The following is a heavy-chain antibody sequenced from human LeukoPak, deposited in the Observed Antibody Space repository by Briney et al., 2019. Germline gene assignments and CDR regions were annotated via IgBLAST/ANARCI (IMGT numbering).Heavy chain of an antibody. CDR2: ISGSGGST. CDR3: AREYYDFWSGYYGYYYYYMDV. J-gene: IGHJ6*03. V-gene: IGHV3-23*01. D-gene: IGHD3-3*01. CDR1: GFTFSSYG. Sequence: GGSLRLSCAASGFTFSSYGMSWVRQAPGKGLEWVSAISGSGGSTYYADSVKGRFTISRDNSKNTLYLQMNSLRAEDTAVYYCAREYYDFWSGYYGYYYYYMDVWGKGTTVTVSS.